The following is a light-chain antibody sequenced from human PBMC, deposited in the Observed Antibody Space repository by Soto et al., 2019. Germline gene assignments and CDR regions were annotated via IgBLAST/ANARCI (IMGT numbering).Light chain of an antibody. CDR1: QSVSKY. Sequence: EIVLTQSPATLSLSPGERATLSCRASQSVSKYLAWYQQKPGQAPRLLLYNASNRATGIPVRFSGSGSGTDFTLTISSLEPEDFAVYYCQQRSSFWPEYTFGQGTKVDIK. CDR3: QQRSSFWPEYT. J-gene: IGKJ2*01. V-gene: IGKV3-11*01. CDR2: NAS.